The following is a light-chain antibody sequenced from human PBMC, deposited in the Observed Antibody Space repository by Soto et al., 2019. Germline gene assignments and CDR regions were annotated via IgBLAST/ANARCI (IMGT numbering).Light chain of an antibody. Sequence: DIQMTQSPTSLSASVGDRVTITCRASQDIRNFVAWYQQKPGKAPKLLLYAASTLQSGVPSWFSGSGSGTDFTLNINGLQPEDVATYSCQEYSSVPVFGPGTKVEIK. CDR3: QEYSSVPV. CDR1: QDIRNF. CDR2: AAS. V-gene: IGKV1-27*01. J-gene: IGKJ3*01.